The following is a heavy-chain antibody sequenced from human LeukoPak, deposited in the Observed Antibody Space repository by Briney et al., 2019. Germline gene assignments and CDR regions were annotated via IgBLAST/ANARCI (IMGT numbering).Heavy chain of an antibody. D-gene: IGHD4-11*01. J-gene: IGHJ4*02. CDR2: IKRKSGGGTT. Sequence: PGGSLRLSCAASGFTFNNAWMSWVRQAPGKGLEGVGRIKRKSGGGTTDYPAPMKGRFTISRDDSKTTLYLQMNSLKTEDTAVYYCATLYSDYPAIFHFWGRGTLVTVSS. CDR3: ATLYSDYPAIFHF. CDR1: GFTFNNAW. V-gene: IGHV3-15*01.